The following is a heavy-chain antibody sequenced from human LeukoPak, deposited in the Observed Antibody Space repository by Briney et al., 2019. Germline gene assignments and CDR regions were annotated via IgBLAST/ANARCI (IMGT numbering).Heavy chain of an antibody. CDR3: ARDGFYDILTTGFDY. D-gene: IGHD3-9*01. J-gene: IGHJ4*02. V-gene: IGHV1-46*03. Sequence: ASVKVSCKASGYTFTSYYMHWVRQAPGQGLEWMGTINPSGGSTSYAQKFQGRVTMTRDTSTSTVYMELSSLRSEDTAVYYCARDGFYDILTTGFDYWGQGTLVTVSS. CDR1: GYTFTSYY. CDR2: INPSGGST.